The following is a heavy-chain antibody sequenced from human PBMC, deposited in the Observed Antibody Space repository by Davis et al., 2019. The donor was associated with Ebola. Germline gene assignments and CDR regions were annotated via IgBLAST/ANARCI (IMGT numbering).Heavy chain of an antibody. Sequence: SETLSLTCAVYGGSFSGYYWSWIRQPPGKGLEWIGEINHSGSTNYNPSLKGRVTISIDKSKNQFSLKLSSVTAADTAVYYCAREKATMVRGVIIEGDAFDIWGQGTMVTVSS. J-gene: IGHJ3*02. CDR1: GGSFSGYY. V-gene: IGHV4-34*01. CDR2: INHSGST. D-gene: IGHD3-10*01. CDR3: AREKATMVRGVIIEGDAFDI.